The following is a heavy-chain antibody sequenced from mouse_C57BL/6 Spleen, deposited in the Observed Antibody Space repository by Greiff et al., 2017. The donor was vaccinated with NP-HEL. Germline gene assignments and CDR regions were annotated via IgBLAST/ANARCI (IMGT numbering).Heavy chain of an antibody. D-gene: IGHD1-1*01. J-gene: IGHJ1*03. V-gene: IGHV1-15*01. CDR2: IDPETGGT. CDR1: GYTFTDYE. CDR3: TRYYYYGSSYYWYFDV. Sequence: QFQLQQSGAELVRPGASVTLSCKASGYTFTDYEMHWVKQIPVHGLEWIGAIDPETGGTAYNQKFQGKAILTEAKSSSTAYVELRSLTSEDSAVYYWTRYYYYGSSYYWYFDVWGTGTTVTVSS.